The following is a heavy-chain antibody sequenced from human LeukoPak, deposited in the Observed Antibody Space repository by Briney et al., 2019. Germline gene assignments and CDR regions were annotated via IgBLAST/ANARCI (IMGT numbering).Heavy chain of an antibody. Sequence: PGGSLRLSCAASGFIFSDYYMSWIRQAPGKGLEWVSYISSGGSTIYYADSVKGRFIISRDNAKNSLYLQMNSLRAEDTAVYYCARDIYYYDSSGYYFPGGSDYWGQGTLVTVSS. V-gene: IGHV3-11*04. CDR3: ARDIYYYDSSGYYFPGGSDY. D-gene: IGHD3-22*01. CDR1: GFIFSDYY. J-gene: IGHJ4*02. CDR2: ISSGGSTI.